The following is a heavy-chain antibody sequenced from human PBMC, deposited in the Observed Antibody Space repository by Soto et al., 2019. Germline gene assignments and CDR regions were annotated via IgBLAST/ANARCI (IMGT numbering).Heavy chain of an antibody. CDR1: GFTVSSNY. CDR2: IYSGGST. D-gene: IGHD3-10*01. J-gene: IGHJ4*02. V-gene: IGHV3-66*01. CDR3: ALGYSYYYGSGSPYYVDY. Sequence: GGSLRLSCAASGFTVSSNYMSWVRQAPGKGLEWVSVIYSGGSTYYADSVKGRFTISRDNSKNTLYLQMNSLRAEDTAVYYFALGYSYYYGSGSPYYVDYWGQGTLVTVYS.